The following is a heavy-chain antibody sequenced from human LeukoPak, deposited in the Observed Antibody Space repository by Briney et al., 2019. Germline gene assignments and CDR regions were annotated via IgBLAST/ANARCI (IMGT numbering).Heavy chain of an antibody. CDR3: ARYDYAFDI. D-gene: IGHD5-12*01. CDR2: INHSGST. CDR1: GGSFSGYY. V-gene: IGHV4-34*01. Sequence: SETLSLTCAVYGGSFSGYYWSWIRQPPGKGLEWIGEINHSGSTNYNPSLKSRVTISVDTSKNQFSLKLGSVTAADTAVYYCARYDYAFDIWGQGTMVTVSS. J-gene: IGHJ3*02.